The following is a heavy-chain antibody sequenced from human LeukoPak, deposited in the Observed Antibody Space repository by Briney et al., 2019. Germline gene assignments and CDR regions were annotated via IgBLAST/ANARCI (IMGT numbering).Heavy chain of an antibody. CDR3: AKDMVRGVSLGY. D-gene: IGHD3-10*01. CDR1: GFTFSSYG. J-gene: IGHJ4*02. CDR2: IRYDGSNK. Sequence: PGGSLRLSCAASGFTFSSYGMHWLRQAPGKGLEWVAFIRYDGSNKYYADSVKGRFTISRDNSKNTLYLQLNSLRAEDTAVYYCAKDMVRGVSLGYWGQGTLVTVSS. V-gene: IGHV3-30*02.